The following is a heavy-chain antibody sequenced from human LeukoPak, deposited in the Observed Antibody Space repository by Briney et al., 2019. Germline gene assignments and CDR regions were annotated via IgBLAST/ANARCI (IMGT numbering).Heavy chain of an antibody. V-gene: IGHV3-7*01. CDR2: IKEDGSEE. J-gene: IGHJ4*02. Sequence: GGSLRLSCVASGFTFSRYWMTWVRQAPGKGLEWVANIKEDGSEENYVDSVKGRFTISRDNAKNSLYLQLNSLRVDDTAVYYCARAYTDYAEGGYWGQGTPITVSS. D-gene: IGHD5-12*01. CDR3: ARAYTDYAEGGY. CDR1: GFTFSRYW.